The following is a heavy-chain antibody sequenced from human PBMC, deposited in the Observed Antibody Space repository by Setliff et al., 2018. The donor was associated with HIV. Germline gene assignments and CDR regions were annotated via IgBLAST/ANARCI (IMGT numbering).Heavy chain of an antibody. CDR3: ARVIGYFSGWYLKY. CDR2: INPSGGST. D-gene: IGHD6-19*01. V-gene: IGHV1-46*01. J-gene: IGHJ4*02. CDR1: GYTFTSFY. Sequence: ASVKVSCKASGYTFTSFYLHWVRQAPGQGLEWMAIINPSGGSTSYAQKFQGRITMTRNTSITTAYMELSSLGSEDTAVYYCARVIGYFSGWYLKYWGQGTPVTVSS.